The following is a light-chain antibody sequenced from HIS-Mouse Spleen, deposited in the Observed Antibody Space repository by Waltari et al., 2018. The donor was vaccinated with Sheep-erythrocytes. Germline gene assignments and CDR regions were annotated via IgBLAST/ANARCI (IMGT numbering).Light chain of an antibody. CDR2: EGS. CDR3: CSYAGSSTPWV. CDR1: SSDVGSYNL. V-gene: IGLV2-23*01. Sequence: QSALTQPASVSGSPGQSITISCTGTSSDVGSYNLVPWYQQHPGKAPKLMIDEGSKRPSGVSNRCSGSKSGNTASLTSSGRQAEDEADYYCCSYAGSSTPWVFGGGTKLTVL. J-gene: IGLJ3*02.